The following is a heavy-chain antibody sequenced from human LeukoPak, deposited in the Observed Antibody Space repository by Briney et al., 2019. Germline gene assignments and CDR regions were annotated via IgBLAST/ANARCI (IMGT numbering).Heavy chain of an antibody. V-gene: IGHV3-49*03. J-gene: IGHJ4*02. Sequence: GGSLRLSCTASGFIFGDYLMSWFRQAPGKGLEWIGFISGGTTEYAASVKGRFTISRDDSTGIAYLQMNSLTTEDTAVYYCSRGSGWLSVYWGQGTLVTVSS. CDR2: ISGGTT. D-gene: IGHD6-19*01. CDR1: GFIFGDYL. CDR3: SRGSGWLSVY.